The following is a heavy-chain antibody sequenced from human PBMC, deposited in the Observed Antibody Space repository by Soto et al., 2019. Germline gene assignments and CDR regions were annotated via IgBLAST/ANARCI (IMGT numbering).Heavy chain of an antibody. CDR3: ARNYGGKNGRDDAFDI. J-gene: IGHJ3*02. D-gene: IGHD4-17*01. V-gene: IGHV1-24*01. Sequence: ASVKVSFKVSGYTLTELSMHWVRQAPGKGLEWMGGFDPEDGETIYAQKFQGRVTMTEDTFTDTAYMELSSLRSEDTAVYYCARNYGGKNGRDDAFDIWGQGTMVTVSS. CDR1: GYTLTELS. CDR2: FDPEDGET.